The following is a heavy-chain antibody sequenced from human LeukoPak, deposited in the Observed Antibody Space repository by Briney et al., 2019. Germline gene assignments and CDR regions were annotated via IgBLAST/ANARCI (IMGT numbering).Heavy chain of an antibody. V-gene: IGHV3-21*01. CDR1: GFTFSSYS. CDR2: ISSSSSYI. D-gene: IGHD2-15*01. Sequence: GGSLRLSCADTGFTFSSYSMNWVRQAPGKGLEWVPSISSSSSYIYHADSVKGRFTISRDNAKNSLYLQMNSLRAEDTAVYYCARDSCSGGSCYYFDYWGQGTLVTVSS. CDR3: ARDSCSGGSCYYFDY. J-gene: IGHJ4*02.